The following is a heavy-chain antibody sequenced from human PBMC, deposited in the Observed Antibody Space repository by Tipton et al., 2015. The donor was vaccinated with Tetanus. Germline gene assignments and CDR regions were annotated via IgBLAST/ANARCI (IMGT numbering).Heavy chain of an antibody. D-gene: IGHD3-3*01. Sequence: LRLSCAVYGGSFSGYYWSWIRQPPGKGLEWIGEINHSGSTNYNPSLKSRVTISVDTSKNQFSLKLSSVTAADTAVYYCARGSRFLEWLLPVMFDYWGQGTLVTVSS. J-gene: IGHJ4*02. CDR1: GGSFSGYY. CDR2: INHSGST. CDR3: ARGSRFLEWLLPVMFDY. V-gene: IGHV4-34*01.